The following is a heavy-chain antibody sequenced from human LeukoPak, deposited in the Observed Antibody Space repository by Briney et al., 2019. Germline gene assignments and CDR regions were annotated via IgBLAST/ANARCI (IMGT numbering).Heavy chain of an antibody. J-gene: IGHJ3*02. D-gene: IGHD6-19*01. CDR3: AREGWLVLAYAFDI. CDR1: GFTFSSYA. CDR2: ISGSGGST. Sequence: PGGSLRLSCVASGFTFSSYAMSWVRQALGKGLEWVSGISGSGGSTYYADSVKGRFTISRDNSKNTLYLQMNSLRAEDTAVYYCAREGWLVLAYAFDIWGQGTMVTVSS. V-gene: IGHV3-23*01.